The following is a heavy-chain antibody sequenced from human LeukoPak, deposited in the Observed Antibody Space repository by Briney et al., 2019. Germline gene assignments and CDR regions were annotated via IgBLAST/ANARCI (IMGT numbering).Heavy chain of an antibody. D-gene: IGHD2-2*01. Sequence: PSETLSLTCTVSGGSISSYYWSWIRQPPGKGLEWIGYVHYSGSTNYNPSLKSRVTISVDTSKNQFSLKLSSVTAADTAVYYCARRDCSRTSCPFEYWGQGTLVTVSS. CDR3: ARRDCSRTSCPFEY. J-gene: IGHJ4*02. CDR1: GGSISSYY. CDR2: VHYSGST. V-gene: IGHV4-59*08.